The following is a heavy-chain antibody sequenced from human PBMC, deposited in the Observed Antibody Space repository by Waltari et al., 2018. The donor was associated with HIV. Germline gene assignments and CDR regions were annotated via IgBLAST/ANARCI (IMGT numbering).Heavy chain of an antibody. CDR1: GFILSSYW. V-gene: IGHV3-7*01. D-gene: IGHD3-10*01. Sequence: EVLLVESGGGLVQPGGSLRLSCGTSGFILSSYWMSWVRQAPGKGLEWLANIKPDGSETYYVDSVKGRFTSSRDNAKNSVYLQMDSLRVEDTALYFCARDTGSQYYYYGMDVWGQGTMVSVS. CDR2: IKPDGSET. CDR3: ARDTGSQYYYYGMDV. J-gene: IGHJ6*02.